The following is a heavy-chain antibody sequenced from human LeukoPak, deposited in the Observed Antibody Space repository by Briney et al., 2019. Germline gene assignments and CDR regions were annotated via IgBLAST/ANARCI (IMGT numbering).Heavy chain of an antibody. J-gene: IGHJ3*02. CDR2: IPYDGSNK. Sequence: GGSLRLSCAASGFTFSSYAMHWVRQAPGKGLEWVAVIPYDGSNKYYADSVKGRFTISRDNSKNTLHLQMNSLRAEDTAVYYCARESIVVVPAASRKAAFDIWGQGTMVTVSS. V-gene: IGHV3-30-3*01. CDR1: GFTFSSYA. CDR3: ARESIVVVPAASRKAAFDI. D-gene: IGHD2-2*01.